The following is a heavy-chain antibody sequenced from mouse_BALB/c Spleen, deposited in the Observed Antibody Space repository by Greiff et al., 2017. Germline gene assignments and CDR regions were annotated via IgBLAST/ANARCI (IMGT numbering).Heavy chain of an antibody. J-gene: IGHJ4*01. CDR3: ARGYGNYYYAMDY. V-gene: IGHV1-7*01. Sequence: VQLQQSGAELAKPGASVKMSCKASGYTFTSYWMHWVKQRPGQGLEWIGYINPSTGYTEYNQKFKDKATLTADKSSSTAYMQLSSLTSEDSAVYYCARGYGNYYYAMDYWGQGTSVTVSS. CDR1: GYTFTSYW. CDR2: INPSTGYT. D-gene: IGHD2-1*01.